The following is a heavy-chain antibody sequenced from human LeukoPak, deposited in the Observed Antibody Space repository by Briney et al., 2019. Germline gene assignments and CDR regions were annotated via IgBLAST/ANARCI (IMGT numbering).Heavy chain of an antibody. V-gene: IGHV3-11*01. CDR2: ISSGGSKI. D-gene: IGHD3-16*02. CDR3: ARRRYVARSDY. Sequence: GGSLRLSCAASGFTFSDYYMSWIRQAPGKGLEWVSYISSGGSKIYYADSVKGRFTISRDNAKNSLYLQMNSLRAEDTAVYYCARRRYVARSDYWGQATLVTVSS. J-gene: IGHJ4*02. CDR1: GFTFSDYY.